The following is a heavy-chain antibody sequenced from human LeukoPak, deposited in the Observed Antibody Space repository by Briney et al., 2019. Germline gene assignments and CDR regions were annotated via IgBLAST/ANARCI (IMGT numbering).Heavy chain of an antibody. CDR1: GFTFSDYS. J-gene: IGHJ5*01. CDR2: ITSTSDTI. Sequence: GGSLRLSCAASGFTFSDYSMNWVRQAPGEGLEWPSYITSTSDTIYYADFVKGRFTSSRDNAKKSVYLQMNSLRAEDTAVYYCARSSGYPFFDFWGQGTLVTVSS. D-gene: IGHD3-22*01. V-gene: IGHV3-48*01. CDR3: ARSSGYPFFDF.